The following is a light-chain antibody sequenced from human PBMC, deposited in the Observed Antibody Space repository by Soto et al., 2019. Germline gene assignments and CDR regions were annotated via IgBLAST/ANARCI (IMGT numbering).Light chain of an antibody. J-gene: IGLJ2*01. CDR3: SSYTSSSTLVV. Sequence: QSALTQPASVSGSPGQSITISCTGTSSDVGGYNYVSWYQQHPGKAPKVMIYEVSNRPSGVSNRFSGSKSGNTASQTISGLQAEDEADYYCSSYTSSSTLVVFGGGTKLTVL. CDR2: EVS. CDR1: SSDVGGYNY. V-gene: IGLV2-14*01.